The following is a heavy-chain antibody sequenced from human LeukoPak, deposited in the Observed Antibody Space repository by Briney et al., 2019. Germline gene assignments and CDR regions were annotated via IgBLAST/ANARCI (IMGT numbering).Heavy chain of an antibody. D-gene: IGHD3-3*01. J-gene: IGHJ4*02. CDR2: IYYSGST. Sequence: SETLSLTCTVSGGSISSYYWSWIRQPPGKGLEWLGYIYYSGSTNYNPSLKSRVTISVDTSKNQFSLKLSSVTAADTAVYYCARISTYDFWSGYYTPLYFDYWGQGTLVTVSS. CDR1: GGSISSYY. V-gene: IGHV4-59*01. CDR3: ARISTYDFWSGYYTPLYFDY.